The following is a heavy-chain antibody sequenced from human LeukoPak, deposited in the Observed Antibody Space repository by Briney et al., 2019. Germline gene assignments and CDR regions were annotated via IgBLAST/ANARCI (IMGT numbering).Heavy chain of an antibody. CDR1: GGSISSGGYS. V-gene: IGHV4-30-4*07. CDR3: ARDGRGYSYGAYNWFDP. D-gene: IGHD5-18*01. J-gene: IGHJ5*02. CDR2: IYYSGST. Sequence: PSETLSLTCAVSGGSISSGGYSWSWIRQPPGKGLEWIGYIYYSGSTYYNPSLKSRVTISVGTSKNQFSLKLSSVTAADTAVYYCARDGRGYSYGAYNWFDPWGQGTLVTVSS.